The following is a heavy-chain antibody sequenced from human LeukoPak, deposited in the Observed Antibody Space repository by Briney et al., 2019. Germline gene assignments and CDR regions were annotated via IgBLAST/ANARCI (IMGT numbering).Heavy chain of an antibody. D-gene: IGHD2-2*01. V-gene: IGHV4-39*01. Sequence: SETLSLTCTVSGGSISSSVYYWGWIGQPPGKGLEWIGSIYYSGSRYYNPSLKSRVTISVDPSQNQFSLNLSSVTAADTAVYYCARRGSTSCYACFEYWGQGTLVTVSS. CDR3: ARRGSTSCYACFEY. CDR1: GGSISSSVYY. CDR2: IYYSGSR. J-gene: IGHJ4*02.